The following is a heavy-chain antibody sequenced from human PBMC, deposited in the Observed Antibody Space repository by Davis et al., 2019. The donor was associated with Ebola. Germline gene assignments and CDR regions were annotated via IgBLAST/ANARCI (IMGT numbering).Heavy chain of an antibody. CDR3: AKLGAFGGSVAISYFFDY. CDR2: ISGSGDDA. V-gene: IGHV3-23*01. Sequence: PGGSLRLSCAASGFTFSYYAVSWVRQAPGKGLEWVSVISGSGDDAYYADSVRGRFTISRNNSRNTLSLEMTSLRAEDTAVYYCAKLGAFGGSVAISYFFDYWGQGALVTVSS. D-gene: IGHD3-16*01. CDR1: GFTFSYYA. J-gene: IGHJ4*02.